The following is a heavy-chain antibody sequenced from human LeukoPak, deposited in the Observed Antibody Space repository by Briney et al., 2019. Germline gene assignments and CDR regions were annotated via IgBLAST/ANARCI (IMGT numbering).Heavy chain of an antibody. Sequence: SETLSLTCTVSGGSISSYYWSWIRQPPGKGLEWIGYIYYTGNTNYNPSLTSRVTISVDTSKNQFSLKLSSVTAADTAVYYCARDKAWDYDILSGAFDIWGQGTMVTVSS. CDR2: IYYTGNT. D-gene: IGHD3-9*01. J-gene: IGHJ3*02. V-gene: IGHV4-59*12. CDR1: GGSISSYY. CDR3: ARDKAWDYDILSGAFDI.